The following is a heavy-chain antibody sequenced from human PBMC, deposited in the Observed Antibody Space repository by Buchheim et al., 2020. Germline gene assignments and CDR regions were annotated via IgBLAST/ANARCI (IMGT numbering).Heavy chain of an antibody. V-gene: IGHV3-7*01. CDR1: GFTFSSYW. J-gene: IGHJ6*03. CDR3: ARDPFSSSSGFYYYFYYMDV. D-gene: IGHD6-6*01. CDR2: IKKDGSEK. Sequence: EVQLVESGGGLVQPGGSLRLSCAASGFTFSSYWMSWVRQAPGKGLEWVANIKKDGSEKYYVDSVKGRFTISRDHAKNTMYLQMNSLRAEDTAVYYCARDPFSSSSGFYYYFYYMDVWGKGTT.